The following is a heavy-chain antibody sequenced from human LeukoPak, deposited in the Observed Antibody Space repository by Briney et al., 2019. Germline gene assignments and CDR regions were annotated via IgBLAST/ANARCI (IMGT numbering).Heavy chain of an antibody. D-gene: IGHD5-12*01. CDR2: IKSKTDGGTA. J-gene: IGHJ6*02. V-gene: IGHV3-15*01. Sequence: GGSLRLSCAASGFTFSSAWMSWVRQAPGKGLEWVGGIKSKTDGGTADYAAHVKGRFTISRDDSKNTLSLQMNSLKTEDTAVYYCTTPHGGYGNYYYGMDVWGQGTTVTVPS. CDR1: GFTFSSAW. CDR3: TTPHGGYGNYYYGMDV.